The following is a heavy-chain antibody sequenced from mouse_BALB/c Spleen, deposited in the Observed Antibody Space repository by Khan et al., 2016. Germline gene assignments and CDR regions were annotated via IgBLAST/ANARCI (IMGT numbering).Heavy chain of an antibody. CDR2: IHPGSGGT. Sequence: QVQLKQSGAELVRPGASVKLSCKALGYTFTDYEMHWVKQPPVHGLEWIGAIHPGSGGTDYNQQFNGKATLTADNSSRTAYMKISSLTSEASTVYYCSRSRQIGPWFAFWGQGTLVAVSA. CDR3: SRSRQIGPWFAF. V-gene: IGHV1-15*01. CDR1: GYTFTDYE. D-gene: IGHD3-2*01. J-gene: IGHJ3*01.